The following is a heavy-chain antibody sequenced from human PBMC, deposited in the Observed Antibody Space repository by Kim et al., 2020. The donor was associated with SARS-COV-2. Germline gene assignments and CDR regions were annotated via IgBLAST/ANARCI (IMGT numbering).Heavy chain of an antibody. CDR2: INAGNGNT. D-gene: IGHD3-10*01. J-gene: IGHJ4*02. CDR3: ARDADYYGSGSLDFDY. CDR1: GYTFTSYA. V-gene: IGHV1-3*01. Sequence: ASVKVSCKASGYTFTSYAMHWVRQAPGQRLEWMGWINAGNGNTKYSQKFQGRVTITRDTSASTAYMELSSLRSEDTAVYYCARDADYYGSGSLDFDYWGQGTLVTVSS.